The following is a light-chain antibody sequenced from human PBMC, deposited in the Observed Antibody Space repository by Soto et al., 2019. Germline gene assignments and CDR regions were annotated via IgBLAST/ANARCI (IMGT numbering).Light chain of an antibody. Sequence: QSVLTQSPSASASLGASVKLTCTLSSGHSSYAIAWHQQQPEKGPRYLMKLNSDGSHSKGDGIPDRFSGSSSGAERYLTISGLQSEDEADYYWQTWGTGIQGVFGGGTKLTVL. CDR2: LNSDGSH. J-gene: IGLJ3*02. CDR1: SGHSSYA. V-gene: IGLV4-69*01. CDR3: QTWGTGIQGV.